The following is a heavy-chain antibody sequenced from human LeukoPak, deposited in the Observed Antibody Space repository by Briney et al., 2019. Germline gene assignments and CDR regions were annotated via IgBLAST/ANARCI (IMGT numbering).Heavy chain of an antibody. V-gene: IGHV4-30-2*01. CDR3: ARVLRSSSFAFDI. D-gene: IGHD6-6*01. CDR2: IYHSGST. Sequence: PSQTLSLTCTVSGGSISSGGYYWSWIRQPPGKGLEWIGYIYHSGSTYYNPSLKSRVTISVDRSKNQFSLKLSSVTAAGTAVYYCARVLRSSSFAFDIWGQGTMVTVSS. CDR1: GGSISSGGYY. J-gene: IGHJ3*02.